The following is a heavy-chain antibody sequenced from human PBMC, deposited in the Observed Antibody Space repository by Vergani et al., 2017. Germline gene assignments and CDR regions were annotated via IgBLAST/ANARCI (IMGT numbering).Heavy chain of an antibody. J-gene: IGHJ4*02. CDR2: ISGSGVSA. CDR1: EFTFRNYA. Sequence: EVQLLESGGGLVQPGGSLRLTCAASEFTFRNYAMNWVRQAPGKGLEWVSGISGSGVSAYYTDSVKGRYTISRDNSKNMLFLQMNNLRTEDTAIYYCAKQYFFSGNYPFDYWGQGTLVTVSS. V-gene: IGHV3-23*01. D-gene: IGHD3-10*01. CDR3: AKQYFFSGNYPFDY.